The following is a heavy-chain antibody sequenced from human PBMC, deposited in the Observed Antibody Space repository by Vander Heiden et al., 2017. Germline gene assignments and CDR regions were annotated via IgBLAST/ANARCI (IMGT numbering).Heavy chain of an antibody. CDR2: VSYDGRDK. J-gene: IGHJ4*02. V-gene: IGHV3-30*18. CDR3: AKLPTLHDGSGWYS. D-gene: IGHD6-19*01. CDR1: GFTFSNYP. Sequence: QVPLVESGGGVVQPGRSLRLSCAAPGFTFSNYPMPWVRQAPGKGLEWVATVSYDGRDKDYADFVKGRFAISRDDSKSTLYLQMGRLRPEDTAVYFCAKLPTLHDGSGWYSWGQGTLVTVSS.